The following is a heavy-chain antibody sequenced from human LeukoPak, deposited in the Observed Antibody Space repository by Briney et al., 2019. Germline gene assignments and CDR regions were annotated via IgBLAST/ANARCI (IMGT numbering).Heavy chain of an antibody. CDR1: GGSISSYY. CDR3: ARGWFGELKGVLFDY. V-gene: IGHV4-59*01. Sequence: SETLSLTCTVSGGSISSYYWSWIRQPPGKGLEWIGYIYYSGSTNYNPSLKSRVTISVDTSKNQFSLKLSSVTAADTAMYYCARGWFGELKGVLFDYWGQGTLVTVSS. CDR2: IYYSGST. J-gene: IGHJ4*02. D-gene: IGHD3-10*01.